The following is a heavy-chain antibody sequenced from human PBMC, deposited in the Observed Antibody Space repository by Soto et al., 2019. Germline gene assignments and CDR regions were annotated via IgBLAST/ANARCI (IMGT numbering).Heavy chain of an antibody. V-gene: IGHV4-61*03. CDR3: ARETSYDFWSGYVGFDP. CDR2: IYYSGST. J-gene: IGHJ5*02. D-gene: IGHD3-3*01. CDR1: GGSISSGSHY. Sequence: ETLSLTCTVSGGSISSGSHYWSWIRQPPGKGLEWIGNIYYSGSTKYNPSLKSRVTISVDRSRNHFSLNLRSVTTADTALYYCARETSYDFWSGYVGFDPWGQGTMVTVYS.